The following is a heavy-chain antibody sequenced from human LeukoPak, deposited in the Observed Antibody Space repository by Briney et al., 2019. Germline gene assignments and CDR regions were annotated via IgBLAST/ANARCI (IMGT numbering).Heavy chain of an antibody. J-gene: IGHJ4*02. CDR2: INPNSGGT. V-gene: IGHV1-2*02. CDR3: ARVDILTGYYYFDY. Sequence: ASLKVSCKASGYTFTGYYVHWVRQAPGQGLEWMGWINPNSGGTNYAQKFQGRVTMTRDTSISTAYMELSRLRSDDTAVYYCARVDILTGYYYFDYWGQGTLVTVSS. CDR1: GYTFTGYY. D-gene: IGHD3-9*01.